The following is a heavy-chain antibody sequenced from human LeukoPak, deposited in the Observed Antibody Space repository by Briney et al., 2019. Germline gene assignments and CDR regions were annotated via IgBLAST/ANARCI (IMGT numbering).Heavy chain of an antibody. D-gene: IGHD3-10*01. V-gene: IGHV3-30*18. J-gene: IGHJ4*02. Sequence: PGGSLRLSCAASGFTFSSYGMHWVRQAPGKGLEWVAVISYDGSNKYYADSVKGRFTISRDNSKNTLYLQMNSLRAEDTAVYYCAKDHPGDRDYWGQGTLVTVSS. CDR1: GFTFSSYG. CDR3: AKDHPGDRDY. CDR2: ISYDGSNK.